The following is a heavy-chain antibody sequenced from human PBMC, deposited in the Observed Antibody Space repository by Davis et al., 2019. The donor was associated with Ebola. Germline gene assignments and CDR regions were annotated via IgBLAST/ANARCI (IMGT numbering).Heavy chain of an antibody. D-gene: IGHD5-12*01. V-gene: IGHV1-46*03. CDR3: TTPGGQDSGYDVFDI. J-gene: IGHJ3*02. CDR2: INPNDGRT. CDR1: GYRFHTYG. Sequence: AASVKVSCKASGYRFHTYGISWVRQAPGQGLEWMGMINPNDGRTIYAQKFQGRVTVTRDTSTTTVYMDLSSLRSEDTALYYCTTPGGQDSGYDVFDIWGQGTMVTVSS.